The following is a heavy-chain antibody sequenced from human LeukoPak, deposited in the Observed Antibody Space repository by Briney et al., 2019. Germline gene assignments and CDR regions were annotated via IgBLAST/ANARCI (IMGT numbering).Heavy chain of an antibody. Sequence: GGSLRLSCAASGFTFSNAWMSWVRQAPGKGLEWVGRIKSKTDGGTTDYAAPVKGRFTISRDDSKNTLYLQMNSLKTEDTAVHYCTTENAIVADLGFDYWGQGTLVTVSS. V-gene: IGHV3-15*01. CDR1: GFTFSNAW. CDR2: IKSKTDGGTT. J-gene: IGHJ4*02. CDR3: TTENAIVADLGFDY. D-gene: IGHD3-22*01.